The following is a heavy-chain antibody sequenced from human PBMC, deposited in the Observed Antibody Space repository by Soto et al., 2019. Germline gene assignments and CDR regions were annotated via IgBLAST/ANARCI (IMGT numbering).Heavy chain of an antibody. V-gene: IGHV4-34*01. CDR2: INHSGST. D-gene: IGHD2-2*01. CDR1: GGSFSGYY. J-gene: IGHJ6*02. Sequence: SETLSLTCAVYGGSFSGYYWSWIRQPPGKGLEWIGEINHSGSTNYNPSLKSRVTISVDTSKNQFSLKVSSVTVADTAVYYCARLGGYCSSTSCYGYYGMDVWGQGTTVTVSS. CDR3: ARLGGYCSSTSCYGYYGMDV.